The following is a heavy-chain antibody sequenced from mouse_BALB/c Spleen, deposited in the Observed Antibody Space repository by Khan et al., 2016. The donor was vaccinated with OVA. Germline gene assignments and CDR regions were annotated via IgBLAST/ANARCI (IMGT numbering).Heavy chain of an antibody. J-gene: IGHJ3*01. CDR3: TRHGYVAWFTY. Sequence: VQLQQSGPELMKPGASVKISCKASGYSFTTYYIHWVIQSHGKSLEWIGFIDPSSGGTTYNQKFKGKATLTADKSSSTAYIHLSNLTSEDSAVYYCTRHGYVAWFTYWGQGTLVTVSA. V-gene: IGHV1S135*01. CDR2: IDPSSGGT. D-gene: IGHD2-2*01. CDR1: GYSFTTYY.